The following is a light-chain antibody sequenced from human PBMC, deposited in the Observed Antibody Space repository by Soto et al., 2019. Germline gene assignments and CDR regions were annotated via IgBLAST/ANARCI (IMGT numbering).Light chain of an antibody. CDR2: KAS. Sequence: PSTVSAAVGCIVTITCLASKSISNWLAWYQKKPGKAPKLLIYKASSLESGVPSRFSGSGSGTEFTLTISSLQPDDAATYYCQLYHGFLYTFGQRTRLEIK. J-gene: IGKJ5*01. V-gene: IGKV1-5*03. CDR3: QLYHGFLYT. CDR1: KSISNW.